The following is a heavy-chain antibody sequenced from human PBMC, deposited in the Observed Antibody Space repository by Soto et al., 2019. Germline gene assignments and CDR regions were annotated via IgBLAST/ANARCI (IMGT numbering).Heavy chain of an antibody. D-gene: IGHD3-22*01. V-gene: IGHV1-18*01. CDR2: INAYNGNT. J-gene: IGHJ4*02. CDR1: GYTFTSYA. CDR3: ARSRRPAAYYYDSSGYLLGGSY. Sequence: ASVKVSCKASGYTFTSYAMHWVRQAPGQRLEWMGWINAYNGNTNYAQKLQGRVTMTTDTSTSTAYMELRSLRSDDTAVYYCARSRRPAAYYYDSSGYLLGGSYWGQGTLVTVSS.